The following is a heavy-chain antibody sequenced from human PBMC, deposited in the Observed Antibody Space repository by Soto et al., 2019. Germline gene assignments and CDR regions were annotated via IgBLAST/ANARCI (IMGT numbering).Heavy chain of an antibody. CDR3: ARDQGSPPGE. V-gene: IGHV4-4*02. CDR1: GGSISNGDW. J-gene: IGHJ4*02. D-gene: IGHD6-13*01. Sequence: QVQLQESGPGLVRPSGTVSLTCAVSGGSISNGDWWSWVRQPPGKGLEWIGEIHHSGSTNYNPSLKSRVTMSVVPSKNLFSLTLNSVTAADTAFYYCARDQGSPPGEWGQGTLVSVSS. CDR2: IHHSGST.